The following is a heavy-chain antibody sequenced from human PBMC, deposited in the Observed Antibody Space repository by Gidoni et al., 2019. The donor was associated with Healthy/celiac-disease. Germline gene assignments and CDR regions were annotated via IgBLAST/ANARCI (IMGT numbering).Heavy chain of an antibody. V-gene: IGHV1-2*04. CDR3: ARDLFSGSGYNDYYYYYGMDV. Sequence: QVQLVQSGAEVKKPGASVKVSCKASGYTFTGYYMHWVRQAPGQGLEWMGWINPNSGGTNYAQKFQGWVTMTRDTSISTAYMELSRLRSDDTAVYYCARDLFSGSGYNDYYYYYGMDVWGQGTTVTVSS. D-gene: IGHD3-22*01. CDR2: INPNSGGT. J-gene: IGHJ6*02. CDR1: GYTFTGYY.